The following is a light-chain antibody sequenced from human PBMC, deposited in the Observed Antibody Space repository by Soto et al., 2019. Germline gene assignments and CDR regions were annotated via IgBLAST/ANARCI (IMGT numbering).Light chain of an antibody. J-gene: IGLJ1*01. V-gene: IGLV2-14*01. CDR2: EVS. Sequence: QSVLTQPASVSGSPGQSITISCTGTSSDVGGYISVSWYQQHPGKAPKLMIYEVSNRPSGVSSRFSGSKSGNTASLTISGLQAEDEADYYCSSYTRSSNYVFGNGTKVTV. CDR3: SSYTRSSNYV. CDR1: SSDVGGYIS.